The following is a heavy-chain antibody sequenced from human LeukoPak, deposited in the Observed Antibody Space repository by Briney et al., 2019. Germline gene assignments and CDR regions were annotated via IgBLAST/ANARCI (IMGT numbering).Heavy chain of an antibody. J-gene: IGHJ6*04. CDR3: ARVVPGALGYYYYGMDV. CDR1: GGSFSGYY. V-gene: IGHV4-59*01. D-gene: IGHD2-2*01. CDR2: IYYSGST. Sequence: SETLSLTCAVYGGSFSGYYWSWIRQPPGKGLEWIGHIYYSGSTKYNPSLKSRVTISVDTSKNQFSLELSSVTAADTAVYYCARVVPGALGYYYYGMDVWGKGTTVTVSS.